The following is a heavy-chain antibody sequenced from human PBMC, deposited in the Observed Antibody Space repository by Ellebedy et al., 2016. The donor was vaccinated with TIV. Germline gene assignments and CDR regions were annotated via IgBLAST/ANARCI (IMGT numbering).Heavy chain of an antibody. D-gene: IGHD6-19*01. Sequence: MPSETLSLTCTVSGGSFNTYYWSWIRQPPGKTLEWIGNIYHSGSTDYNPSLQSRVTISIDTSENQFSLSLSTVAAADTAVDYCARFPTPRNGYSSRWFYFDSWGQGTLVTVSS. CDR1: GGSFNTYY. J-gene: IGHJ4*02. CDR2: IYHSGST. CDR3: ARFPTPRNGYSSRWFYFDS. V-gene: IGHV4-59*01.